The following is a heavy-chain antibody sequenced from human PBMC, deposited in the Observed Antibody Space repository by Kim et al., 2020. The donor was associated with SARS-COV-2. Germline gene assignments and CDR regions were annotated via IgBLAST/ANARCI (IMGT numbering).Heavy chain of an antibody. CDR3: ARHGGHCTVDTCFYFDGMDV. CDR2: ISSSSSTK. V-gene: IGHV3-48*03. CDR1: GFTFSSFE. D-gene: IGHD2-15*01. J-gene: IGHJ6*02. Sequence: GGSLRLSCAASGFTFSSFEMNWVRQAPGKGLEWVSYISSSSSTKHYADSVQGRFTISRDNAKNSLYLQMNSLRAEDTAVYYCARHGGHCTVDTCFYFDGMDVWGQGTTVTVPS.